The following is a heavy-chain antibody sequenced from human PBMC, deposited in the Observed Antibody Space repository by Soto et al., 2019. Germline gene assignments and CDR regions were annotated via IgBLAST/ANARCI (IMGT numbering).Heavy chain of an antibody. CDR1: GGSISSYY. CDR3: ARAVTDYYYYGMDV. V-gene: IGHV4-59*01. J-gene: IGHJ6*02. Sequence: PSETLSLTCTVSGGSISSYYWSWIRQPPGKGLEWIGYIYYSGSTNYNPSLKSRVTISVDTSKNQFALKLSSVTAADTGVYYCARAVTDYYYYGMDVWGQGTTVTVSS. CDR2: IYYSGST.